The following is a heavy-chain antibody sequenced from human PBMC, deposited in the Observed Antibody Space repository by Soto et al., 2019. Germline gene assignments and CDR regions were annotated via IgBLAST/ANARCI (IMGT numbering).Heavy chain of an antibody. CDR1: GVSLSGSTYY. CDR3: GSAHGMDV. Sequence: QVQLQESGPGLVEPSQTLSLTCTVSGVSLSGSTYYWSWIRQLPGKGLEWIGFTRYGGIPYHNPSLKSRATISVQSSKNQFSLRLTSLTAADTAVHYCGSAHGMDVWGRGTTVIVSS. J-gene: IGHJ6*02. CDR2: TRYGGIP. D-gene: IGHD6-6*01. V-gene: IGHV4-31*03.